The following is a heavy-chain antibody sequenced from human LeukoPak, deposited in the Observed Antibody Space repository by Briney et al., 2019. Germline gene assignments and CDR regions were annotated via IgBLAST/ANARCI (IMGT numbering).Heavy chain of an antibody. D-gene: IGHD2-15*01. CDR2: IYRSGST. CDR3: ARGPRYCSGGSCYSGTRGWFDP. V-gene: IGHV4-4*02. J-gene: IGHJ5*02. CDR1: GGSISSSNW. Sequence: SETLSLTCAVSGGSISSSNWWSWVRQPPGKGLEWIGEIYRSGSTNYNPSLKSRVTISVDKSKNQFSLKLSSVTAADTAVYYCARGPRYCSGGSCYSGTRGWFDPWGQGTLVTVSS.